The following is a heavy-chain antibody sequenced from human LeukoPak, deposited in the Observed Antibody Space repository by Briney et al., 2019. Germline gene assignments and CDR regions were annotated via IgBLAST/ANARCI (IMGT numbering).Heavy chain of an antibody. D-gene: IGHD3-22*01. Sequence: SETLSLTGTVSGGSFNSENYFWSWIRQHPVRGLEWIGYISYSGITYYNPSLKSRVTLSVDTSKNQFSLKLSSVTAADTAVYYRAREGNYYDPDGYSVYWGQGALVTVSS. V-gene: IGHV4-31*03. CDR3: AREGNYYDPDGYSVY. J-gene: IGHJ4*02. CDR1: GGSFNSENYF. CDR2: ISYSGIT.